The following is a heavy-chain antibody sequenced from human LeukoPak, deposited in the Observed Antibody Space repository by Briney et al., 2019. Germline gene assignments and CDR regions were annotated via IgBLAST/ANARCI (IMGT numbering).Heavy chain of an antibody. CDR1: GNSISSGDNY. CDR2: IYTSGST. J-gene: IGHJ5*02. D-gene: IGHD3-10*01. V-gene: IGHV4-61*02. CDR3: ARLGKNYYGSGSSSWFDP. Sequence: ASETLSLTCTVSGNSISSGDNYWSWIRQPAGKGLEWIGRIYTSGSTNYNPSLKSRVTISVDTSKNQFSLKLSSVTAADTAVYYCARLGKNYYGSGSSSWFDPWGQGTLVTVSS.